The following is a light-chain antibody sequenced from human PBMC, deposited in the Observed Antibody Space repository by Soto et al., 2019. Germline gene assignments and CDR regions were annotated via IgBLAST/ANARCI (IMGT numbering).Light chain of an antibody. CDR1: SSYVGGYNY. J-gene: IGLJ1*01. V-gene: IGLV2-14*01. CDR2: EVS. CDR3: SSYTSSSTRV. Sequence: QSVLTQPASVSGSPGQSITISCTGTSSYVGGYNYVSWYQQHPGKAPKLMIYEVSNRPSGVSNRFSGSKSGNTASLTISGLQAEDEADYYCSSYTSSSTRVFGTGTKVTVL.